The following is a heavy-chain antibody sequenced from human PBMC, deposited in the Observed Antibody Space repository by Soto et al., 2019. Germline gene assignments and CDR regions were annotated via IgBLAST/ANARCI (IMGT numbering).Heavy chain of an antibody. CDR3: ARGPFLLRFLEWSFDY. V-gene: IGHV4-4*02. D-gene: IGHD3-3*01. CDR2: IYHSGST. J-gene: IGHJ4*02. CDR1: GGSISSSNW. Sequence: SETLSLTCAVSGGSISSSNWWSWVRQHPGKGLEWIGEIYHSGSTNYNPSLKSRVTISVDKSKNQFSLKLSSVTAADTAVYYCARGPFLLRFLEWSFDYWGQGTLVTVSS.